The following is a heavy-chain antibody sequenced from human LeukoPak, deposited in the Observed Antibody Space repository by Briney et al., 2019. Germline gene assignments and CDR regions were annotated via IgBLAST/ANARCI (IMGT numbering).Heavy chain of an antibody. J-gene: IGHJ6*02. CDR2: ISSSSSYI. D-gene: IGHD6-6*01. CDR1: GFTFSSYS. CDR3: ARDRPYSSSSNYGMDV. Sequence: GGSLRLSCAASGFTFSSYSMNWVRQAPGKGLEWVSSISSSSSYIYYADSVKGRFTISRDNAKNSLYLQVNSLRAEDTAVYYCARDRPYSSSSNYGMDVWGQGTTVTVSS. V-gene: IGHV3-21*01.